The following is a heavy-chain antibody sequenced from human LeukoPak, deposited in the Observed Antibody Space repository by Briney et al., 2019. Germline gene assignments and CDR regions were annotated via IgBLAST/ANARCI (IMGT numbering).Heavy chain of an antibody. CDR1: GFTFSSYS. Sequence: GGSLRLSCAASGFTFSSYSMNWVRQAPGKGLEWVSSISSSSSYIYYADSVKGRFTISRDNAKNSLYLQMNSLRAEDTAVYYCARAPDYGDFDWFDPWGQGTLVTVSS. V-gene: IGHV3-21*01. CDR3: ARAPDYGDFDWFDP. J-gene: IGHJ5*02. CDR2: ISSSSSYI. D-gene: IGHD4-17*01.